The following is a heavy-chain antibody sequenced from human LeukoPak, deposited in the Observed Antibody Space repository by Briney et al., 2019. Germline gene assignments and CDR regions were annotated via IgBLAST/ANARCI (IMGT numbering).Heavy chain of an antibody. J-gene: IGHJ5*02. D-gene: IGHD2-2*01. CDR3: AGTRYCSSTSCYPAPANWFDP. CDR1: GGSFSGYY. Sequence: SETLSLTCAVYGGSFSGYYWSWIRQPPGKGLEWIGEINHSGSTNYNPSLKSRVTISVDTSKNQFSLKLSSVTAADTAVYYCAGTRYCSSTSCYPAPANWFDPWGQGTLVTVPS. CDR2: INHSGST. V-gene: IGHV4-34*01.